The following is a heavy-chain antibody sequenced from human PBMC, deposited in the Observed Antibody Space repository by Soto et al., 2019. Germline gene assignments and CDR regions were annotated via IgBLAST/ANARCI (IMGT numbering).Heavy chain of an antibody. V-gene: IGHV5-51*01. D-gene: IGHD2-2*01. CDR3: ARHISTFRYYYYAMDV. CDR2: IYPGDSDT. Sequence: GESLKISCKGSGYTFTDYWIGWVRQLPGKGLEWMGIIYPGDSDTRYSPSFQGRVTITVDKSTSTAYLQWNTLKASDTAMYYCARHISTFRYYYYAMDVWGQGTTVTVSS. CDR1: GYTFTDYW. J-gene: IGHJ6*02.